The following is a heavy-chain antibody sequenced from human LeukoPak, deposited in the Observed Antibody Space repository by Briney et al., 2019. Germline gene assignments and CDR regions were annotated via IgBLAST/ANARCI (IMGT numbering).Heavy chain of an antibody. CDR1: GGTISSYY. Sequence: SETLSLTCTVSGGTISSYYWSWIRQPPGKGLEWIGYIDYSGSTNYNPSLKSRVTISVDTSKNQFSLKLSSVTAADTAVYYCARVHWYFDFWGRGTLVSVSS. V-gene: IGHV4-59*08. CDR3: ARVHWYFDF. D-gene: IGHD4/OR15-4a*01. J-gene: IGHJ2*01. CDR2: IDYSGST.